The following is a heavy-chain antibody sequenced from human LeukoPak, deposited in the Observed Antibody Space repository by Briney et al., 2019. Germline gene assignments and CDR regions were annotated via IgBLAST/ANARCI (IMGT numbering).Heavy chain of an antibody. J-gene: IGHJ6*03. CDR3: ASGVPINQLLFYYYMDV. CDR2: INHSGST. D-gene: IGHD2-2*01. CDR1: GGSFSGYY. Sequence: SETLSLTCAVYGGSFSGYYWSWIRQPPGKGLEWIGEINHSGSTNYNPSLKSRVTISVDTSKNQFSLKLSSVTAADTAVYYCASGVPINQLLFYYYMDVWGKGTTVTVSS. V-gene: IGHV4-34*01.